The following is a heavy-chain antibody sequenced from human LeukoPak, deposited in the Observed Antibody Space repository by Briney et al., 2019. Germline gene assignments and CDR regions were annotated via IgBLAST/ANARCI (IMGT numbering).Heavy chain of an antibody. CDR2: IYSGGST. CDR3: ARYCSGGSCYD. CDR1: GFTVSTNF. J-gene: IGHJ4*02. D-gene: IGHD2-15*01. V-gene: IGHV3-66*01. Sequence: PGGSLRLSCAASGFTVSTNFLTWVRQAPEKGLERVSFIYSGGSTYYADSVKGRFTISRDNSKNTLYLQMNSLRAEDTAVYYCARYCSGGSCYDWGQGTLVTVSS.